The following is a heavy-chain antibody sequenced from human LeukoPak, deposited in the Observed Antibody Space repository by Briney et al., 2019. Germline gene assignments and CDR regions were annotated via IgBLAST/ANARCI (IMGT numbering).Heavy chain of an antibody. CDR3: ARGRLGYCSGGSCYSVRYFDY. CDR2: IDHTGST. J-gene: IGHJ4*02. D-gene: IGHD2-15*01. CDR1: AGSFSGYY. V-gene: IGHV4-34*01. Sequence: PSETLSLTCAVNAGSFSGYYWIWIRQPPGMGLEWIGEIDHTGSTNYNPSLKSRVTISAEASRNQFSLKLSSVTAADTAVYYCARGRLGYCSGGSCYSVRYFDYWGQGTLVTVSS.